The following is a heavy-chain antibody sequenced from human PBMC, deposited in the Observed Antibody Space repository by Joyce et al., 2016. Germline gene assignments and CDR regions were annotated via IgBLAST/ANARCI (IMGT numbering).Heavy chain of an antibody. V-gene: IGHV5-51*01. D-gene: IGHD4/OR15-4a*01. J-gene: IGHJ3*02. CDR3: ARLWWAGKDLGAFDI. CDR2: FYSGDSDT. CDR1: GYTFTGYW. Sequence: EVQLVQSGAEVKKPGESLKISCKGSGYTFTGYWIGWVRQMPGKGLEWMGIFYSGDSDTRYSPSISTAYLQWSSLKASDTAMYYCARLWWAGKDLGAFDIWGQGTMVTVSS.